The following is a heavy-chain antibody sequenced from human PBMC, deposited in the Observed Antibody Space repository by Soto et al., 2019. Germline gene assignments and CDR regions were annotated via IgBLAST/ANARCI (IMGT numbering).Heavy chain of an antibody. CDR2: ISYDGSNK. CDR3: ARDAGSGWLQYYYFDY. J-gene: IGHJ4*02. V-gene: IGHV3-30-3*01. Sequence: QVQLVESGGGVVQPGRSLRLSCAASGFTFSSYAMHWVRQAPGKGLEWVAVISYDGSNKYYADSVKGRFTISRDNSKNTLYLQMNSLRAEDTAVYYCARDAGSGWLQYYYFDYWGQGTLVTVSS. D-gene: IGHD3-10*01. CDR1: GFTFSSYA.